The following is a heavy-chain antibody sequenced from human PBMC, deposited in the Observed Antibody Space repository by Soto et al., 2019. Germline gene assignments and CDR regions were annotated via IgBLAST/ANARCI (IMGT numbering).Heavy chain of an antibody. CDR3: ASNGESYYYYGMDV. Sequence: QVQLVQSGAEVKKPGSSVKVSCKASVGTFSSSAISWVRQAPGQGLEWMGGIIPIFGTAEYAQKFQGRVTITADESTSTDFMEVSSLRADDTAVYYGASNGESYYYYGMDVWGQGTTVTVSS. D-gene: IGHD2-8*01. CDR2: IIPIFGTA. CDR1: VGTFSSSA. J-gene: IGHJ6*02. V-gene: IGHV1-69*12.